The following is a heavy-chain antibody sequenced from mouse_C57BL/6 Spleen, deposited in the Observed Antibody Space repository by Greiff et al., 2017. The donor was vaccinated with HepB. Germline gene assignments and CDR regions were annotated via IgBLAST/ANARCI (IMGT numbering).Heavy chain of an antibody. CDR1: GYTFTDYN. V-gene: IGHV1-18*01. D-gene: IGHD2-4*01. J-gene: IGHJ4*01. CDR3: ARIAYYDYLYAMDY. Sequence: VQLQQSGPELVKPGASVKIPCKASGYTFTDYNMDWVKQSHGKSLEWIGDINPNNGGTIYNQKFKGKATLTVDKSSSTAYMELRSLTSEDTAVYYCARIAYYDYLYAMDYWGQGTSVTVSS. CDR2: INPNNGGT.